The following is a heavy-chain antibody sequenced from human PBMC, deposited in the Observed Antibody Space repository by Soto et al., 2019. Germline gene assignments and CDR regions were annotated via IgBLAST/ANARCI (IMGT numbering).Heavy chain of an antibody. Sequence: EVQLVESGGGLVKPGGSLRLSCAASGFTFSNAWMSWVRQAPGKGLEWVGRIKSKTDGGTTDYAAPVKGRFTISRDDSKNTLYLQMNSLKTEDTAVYYWPPDAYTTESGYYSDYWGQGTLVTVSS. CDR3: PPDAYTTESGYYSDY. J-gene: IGHJ4*02. V-gene: IGHV3-15*01. CDR2: IKSKTDGGTT. D-gene: IGHD3-16*01. CDR1: GFTFSNAW.